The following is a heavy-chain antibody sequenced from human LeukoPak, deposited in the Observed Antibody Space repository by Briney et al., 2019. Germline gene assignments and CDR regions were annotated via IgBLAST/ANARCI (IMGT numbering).Heavy chain of an antibody. Sequence: GASVKVSCTASGYTFTGYYMHWVRQAPGQGLEWMGWINPNSGGTNYAQRFQGRVAMTRDTSISTAYMELSRLRSDDTAVYYCAPTHSDYDYYFDYWGQGTLVTVSS. CDR2: INPNSGGT. CDR1: GYTFTGYY. J-gene: IGHJ4*02. V-gene: IGHV1-2*02. CDR3: APTHSDYDYYFDY. D-gene: IGHD5-12*01.